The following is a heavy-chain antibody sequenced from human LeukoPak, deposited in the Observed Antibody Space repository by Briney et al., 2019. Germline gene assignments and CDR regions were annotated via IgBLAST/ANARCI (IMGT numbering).Heavy chain of an antibody. D-gene: IGHD2-8*01. CDR2: INHSGST. CDR1: GGSFSGYY. Sequence: SETLSLTCAVYGGSFSGYYWSWIRQPPGKGLEWIGEINHSGSTNYNPSLKSRVTVSVDTSKNQFSLKLSSVTAADTAVYYCARGSREDIVLMVYATFDYWGQGTLVTVSS. V-gene: IGHV4-34*01. CDR3: ARGSREDIVLMVYATFDY. J-gene: IGHJ4*02.